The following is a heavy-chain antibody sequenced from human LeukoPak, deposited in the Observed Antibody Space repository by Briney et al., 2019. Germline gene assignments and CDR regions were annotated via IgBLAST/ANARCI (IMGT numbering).Heavy chain of an antibody. CDR1: GGSFSGYY. D-gene: IGHD3-10*01. CDR3: ASGSSGSYGFGY. Sequence: SETLSLTCAVYGGSFSGYYWSWIRQPPGKGLEWIGEINHSGSTNYNPSLKSRVTISVDTSKNQFSLKLSSVTAADTAVYYCASGSSGSYGFGYWGQGTLVTVSS. V-gene: IGHV4-34*01. J-gene: IGHJ4*02. CDR2: INHSGST.